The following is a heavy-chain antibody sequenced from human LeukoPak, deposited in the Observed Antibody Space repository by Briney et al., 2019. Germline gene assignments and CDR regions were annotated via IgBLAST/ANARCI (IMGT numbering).Heavy chain of an antibody. CDR1: GFTFTSYG. Sequence: PGRSLRLSCAASGFTFTSYGMRWVRQAPGKGLGWVAVILYDGSNKYYADSVKGRITISRDNSKNTLYLQMNSLRAEDTALYYCAKDLAASSSYYYGMDVWGQGTTVTVSS. CDR3: AKDLAASSSYYYGMDV. D-gene: IGHD6-13*01. V-gene: IGHV3-30*18. CDR2: ILYDGSNK. J-gene: IGHJ6*02.